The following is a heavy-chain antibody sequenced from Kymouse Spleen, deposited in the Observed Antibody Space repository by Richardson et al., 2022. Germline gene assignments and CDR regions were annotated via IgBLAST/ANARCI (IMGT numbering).Heavy chain of an antibody. Sequence: QLQLQESGPGLVKPSETLSLTCTVSGGSISSSSYYWGWIRQPPGKGLEWIGSIYYSGSTYYNPSLKSRVTISVDTSKNQFSLKLSSVTAADTAVYYCARRNWGRSFDYWGQGTLVTVSS. CDR2: IYYSGST. CDR3: ARRNWGRSFDY. J-gene: IGHJ4*02. D-gene: IGHD7-27*02. CDR1: GGSISSSSYY. V-gene: IGHV4-39*01.